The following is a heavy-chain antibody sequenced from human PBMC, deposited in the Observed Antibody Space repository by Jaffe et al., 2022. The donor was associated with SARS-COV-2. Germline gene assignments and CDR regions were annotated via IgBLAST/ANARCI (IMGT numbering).Heavy chain of an antibody. CDR1: GFTFSSYS. J-gene: IGHJ6*02. Sequence: EVQLVESGGGLVQPGGSLRLSCAASGFTFSSYSMNWVRQAPGKGLEWVSYISSSSSTIYYADSVKGRFTISRDNAKNSLYLQMNSLRDEDTAVYYCARTIGNYVIHYYGMDVWGQGTTVTVSS. CDR2: ISSSSSTI. D-gene: IGHD1-7*01. V-gene: IGHV3-48*02. CDR3: ARTIGNYVIHYYGMDV.